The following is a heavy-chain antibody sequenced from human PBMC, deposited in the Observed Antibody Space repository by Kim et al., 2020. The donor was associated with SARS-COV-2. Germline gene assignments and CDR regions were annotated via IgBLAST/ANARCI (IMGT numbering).Heavy chain of an antibody. CDR2: IIPIFGTA. D-gene: IGHD6-6*01. V-gene: IGHV1-69*13. CDR1: GGTFSSYA. Sequence: SVKVSCKASGGTFSSYAISWVRQAPGQGLEWMGRIIPIFGTANYAQKFQGRVTITADESTSTAYMELSSLRSEDTAVYYCARDSSIADRFYYYGMDVWGQGTTVTVSS. J-gene: IGHJ6*02. CDR3: ARDSSIADRFYYYGMDV.